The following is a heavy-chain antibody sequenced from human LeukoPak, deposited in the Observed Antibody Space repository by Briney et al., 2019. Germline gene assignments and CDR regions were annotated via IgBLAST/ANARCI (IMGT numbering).Heavy chain of an antibody. J-gene: IGHJ4*02. V-gene: IGHV3-23*01. CDR1: GFTFSSYA. CDR2: ISGSDGST. CDR3: AKVWSVVVLMVYDNYGWLDY. Sequence: GGSLRLSCAASGFTFSSYAMSWVRQAPGKGLEWVSSISGSDGSTYYADSVKGRFTISRDNSKNTLYLQMNSLRAEDTAVYYCAKVWSVVVLMVYDNYGWLDYWGQGTLVSVSS. D-gene: IGHD2-8*01.